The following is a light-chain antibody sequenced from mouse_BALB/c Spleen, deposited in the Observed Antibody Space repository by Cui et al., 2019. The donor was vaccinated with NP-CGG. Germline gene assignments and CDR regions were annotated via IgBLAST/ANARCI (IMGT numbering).Light chain of an antibody. CDR1: TGAVTTSNY. V-gene: IGLV1*01. Sequence: QAVVTQESALTASPGETVTLTCRSSTGAVTTSNYANWVQKKPDHLFTGLIGGTNNRAPGVPARFSGSLIGDKAALTITGAQTEDEARYFCALWYSNHWVFGGGTKLTVL. J-gene: IGLJ1*01. CDR2: GTN. CDR3: ALWYSNHWV.